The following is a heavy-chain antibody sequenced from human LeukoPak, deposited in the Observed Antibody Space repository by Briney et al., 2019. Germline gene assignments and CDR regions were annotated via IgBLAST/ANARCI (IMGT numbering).Heavy chain of an antibody. V-gene: IGHV1-24*01. D-gene: IGHD6-6*01. CDR1: GYSLTELS. CDR2: FDPEDGET. CDR3: ATGGSSSSNYYYYMDV. J-gene: IGHJ6*03. Sequence: ASVKVSCKVSGYSLTELSMHWVRQAPGKGLEWMGGFDPEDGETIYAQKFQGRVTMTEDTSTDTAYMELSSLGSEDTAVYYCATGGSSSSNYYYYMDVWGKGTTVTVSS.